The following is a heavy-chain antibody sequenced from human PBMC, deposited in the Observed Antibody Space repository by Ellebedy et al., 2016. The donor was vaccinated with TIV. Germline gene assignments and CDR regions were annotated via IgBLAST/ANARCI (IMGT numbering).Heavy chain of an antibody. D-gene: IGHD1-26*01. Sequence: GESLKISCAASGFIFSDYYMSWIRQALGKGLEWVSYISSSGTAIYYADSVKCRFTISRDNAKNSLYLQMNSLRADDTAVYYCARDTRFIDHQHNWFDPWGQGTLVTVSS. CDR1: GFIFSDYY. V-gene: IGHV3-11*01. J-gene: IGHJ5*02. CDR3: ARDTRFIDHQHNWFDP. CDR2: ISSSGTAI.